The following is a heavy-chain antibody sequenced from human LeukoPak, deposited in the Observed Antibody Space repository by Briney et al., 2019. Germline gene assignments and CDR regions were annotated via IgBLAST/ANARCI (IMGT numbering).Heavy chain of an antibody. CDR2: IYYTGST. D-gene: IGHD6-13*01. CDR3: ARPLSTSSYGMDV. Sequence: SETLSLTCTVSGGSITSSSYYWAWIRQPPGKGLGWIASIYYTGSTYYNSSLKSRLSISVDRSKNQLSLKLRSVTAADTAVYYCARPLSTSSYGMDVWGQGTAVTVSS. CDR1: GGSITSSSYY. V-gene: IGHV4-39*01. J-gene: IGHJ6*02.